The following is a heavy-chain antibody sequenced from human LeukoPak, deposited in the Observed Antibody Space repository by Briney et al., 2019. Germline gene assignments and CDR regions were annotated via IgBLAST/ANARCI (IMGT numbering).Heavy chain of an antibody. J-gene: IGHJ4*02. CDR2: ISSSGGST. V-gene: IGHV3-23*01. CDR1: GFTFTSYG. Sequence: PGGSLRLSCVASGFTFTSYGMSWVRQAPGKGLEWVSAISSSGGSTDYTDSVKGRFTISRDNSKNTLYLQMNSLRAEDTAVYYCAKKMSITAASQVDYWGQGTLVTVSS. CDR3: AKKMSITAASQVDY. D-gene: IGHD1-20*01.